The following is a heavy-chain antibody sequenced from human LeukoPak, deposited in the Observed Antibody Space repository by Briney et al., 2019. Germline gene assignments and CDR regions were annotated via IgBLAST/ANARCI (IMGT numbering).Heavy chain of an antibody. D-gene: IGHD1-14*01. Sequence: SETLSLTCAVYGGSFSGDYWSWIRQPPGKGLEWIGEINHSGSTNYNPSLKSRGTISVDTSKNQFSLKLSSVTAADTAVYYCARAPRGRYYMDVWGKGTTVTVSS. CDR2: INHSGST. V-gene: IGHV4-34*01. J-gene: IGHJ6*03. CDR3: ARAPRGRYYMDV. CDR1: GGSFSGDY.